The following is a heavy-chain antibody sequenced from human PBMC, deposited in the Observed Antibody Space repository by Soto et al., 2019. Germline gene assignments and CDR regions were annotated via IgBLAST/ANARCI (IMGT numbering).Heavy chain of an antibody. J-gene: IGHJ4*02. Sequence: QVQLVESGGGAVQPGRSLRLSCAASGFTFSNNGIHWVRQAPGKGLEGVAVISSDGLNKYYADSVKGRFTISRDNSKNTLFLQMNGLRVEDTAVYYCAMDLYGGSSRFDFWGQGTLVTVSS. CDR1: GFTFSNNG. CDR2: ISSDGLNK. V-gene: IGHV3-30*03. CDR3: AMDLYGGSSRFDF. D-gene: IGHD2-15*01.